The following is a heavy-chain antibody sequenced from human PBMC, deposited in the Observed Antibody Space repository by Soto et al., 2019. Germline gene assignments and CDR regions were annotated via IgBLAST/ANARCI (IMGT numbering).Heavy chain of an antibody. Sequence: GESLKISCKGSGYSFTTYWLGWVRQVPGKGLEWMGIIYPGDSDTRYSPSFQGQVTISADKSISAAYLQWSSLKASDTAMYYCARYYYDSSYLSGFDPWGQGTLVTVSS. CDR2: IYPGDSDT. V-gene: IGHV5-51*01. J-gene: IGHJ5*02. D-gene: IGHD3-22*01. CDR1: GYSFTTYW. CDR3: ARYYYDSSYLSGFDP.